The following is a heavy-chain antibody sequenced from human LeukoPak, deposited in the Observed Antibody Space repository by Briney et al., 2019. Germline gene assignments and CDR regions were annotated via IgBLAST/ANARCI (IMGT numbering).Heavy chain of an antibody. D-gene: IGHD2-2*01. CDR2: ISGSGSLI. CDR1: GFTFSSYS. J-gene: IGHJ5*02. Sequence: GGSLRLSCAASGFTFSSYSMNWVRQAPGRGLEWVSCISGSGSLIYYADSMKGRFTISRDNAKNSLYLQMNSLRVEDTAVYYCARNRIVVPAAPWGQGTLVTVSS. V-gene: IGHV3-21*01. CDR3: ARNRIVVPAAP.